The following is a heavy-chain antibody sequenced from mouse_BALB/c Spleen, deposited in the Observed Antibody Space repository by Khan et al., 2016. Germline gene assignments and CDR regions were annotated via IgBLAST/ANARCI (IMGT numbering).Heavy chain of an antibody. CDR1: GYTFSNYW. V-gene: IGHV1-9*01. D-gene: IGHD2-1*01. CDR2: ILPGNANS. CDR3: ARAWYSFAY. Sequence: QVQLKQSGAELMKPGASVKISCKATGYTFSNYWIEWVKQRPGHGLEWIGDILPGNANSNYNENLKGKATLTADTSSNTAYMQLSSLTSEDSAVYYCARAWYSFAYWGQGTSVTVSS. J-gene: IGHJ4*01.